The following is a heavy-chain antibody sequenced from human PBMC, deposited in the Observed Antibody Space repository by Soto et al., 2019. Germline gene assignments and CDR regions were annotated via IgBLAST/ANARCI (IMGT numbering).Heavy chain of an antibody. CDR2: IYYSGSA. J-gene: IGHJ6*02. Sequence: SETLSLTCTVSGGSISSSSYYWGWIRQPPGKGLEWIGSIYYSGSAYYNPSLKSRVTISVDTSKNQFSLKLSSVTAADTAVYYCARLTSYYYYGMDVWGQGTTVTVSS. V-gene: IGHV4-39*01. CDR3: ARLTSYYYYGMDV. CDR1: GGSISSSSYY. D-gene: IGHD2-2*01.